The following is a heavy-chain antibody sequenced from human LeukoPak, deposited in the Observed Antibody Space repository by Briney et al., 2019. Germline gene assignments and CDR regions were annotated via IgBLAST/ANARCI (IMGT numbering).Heavy chain of an antibody. D-gene: IGHD3-9*01. Sequence: ASVKVSCKASGYTFTSYGISWVRQAPGQGLEWMGWISAYNGNTNYAQKLQGRVTMTTDTSTSTAYMELRSLRSDDTAVYYCARSRSRGYDILTGYQYWGQGTLVTVSS. CDR1: GYTFTSYG. CDR3: ARSRSRGYDILTGYQY. V-gene: IGHV1-18*01. CDR2: ISAYNGNT. J-gene: IGHJ4*02.